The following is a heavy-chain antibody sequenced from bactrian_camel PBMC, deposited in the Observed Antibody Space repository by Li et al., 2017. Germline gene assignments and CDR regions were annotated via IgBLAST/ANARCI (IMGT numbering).Heavy chain of an antibody. Sequence: VQLVESGGGLVQPGGSLRLSCAASGFTFSSYDMSWVRQAPGKGLEWVSGSNSGGDSTYYADSVKGRFTISRDNAKNTLYLQMNSLKPEDTAMYYCAADPPRQYYPILSHFSYWGQGTQVTVS. CDR1: GFTFSSYD. D-gene: IGHD2*01. J-gene: IGHJ6*01. CDR3: AADPPRQYYPILSHFSY. CDR2: SNSGGDST. V-gene: IGHV3S40*01.